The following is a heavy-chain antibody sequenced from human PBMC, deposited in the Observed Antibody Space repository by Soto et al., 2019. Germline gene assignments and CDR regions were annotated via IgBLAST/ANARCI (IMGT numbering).Heavy chain of an antibody. Sequence: QVQLVQSGAEVKKPGASVKVSCKASGYSFTSYDINWVRQATGQGLEWMGWMNPNSGNTGHAQKFQGRVTMTRDTSTSTAYMELSSLRSEDTAVYYCVRGVWGIVSEDYWGQGTLVTVSS. CDR1: GYSFTSYD. CDR2: MNPNSGNT. J-gene: IGHJ4*02. D-gene: IGHD2-15*01. V-gene: IGHV1-8*01. CDR3: VRGVWGIVSEDY.